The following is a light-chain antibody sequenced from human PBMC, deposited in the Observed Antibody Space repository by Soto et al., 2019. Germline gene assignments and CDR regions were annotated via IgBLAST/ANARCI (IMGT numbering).Light chain of an antibody. J-gene: IGKJ3*01. V-gene: IGKV3-15*01. CDR2: GAS. CDR1: QSVSSN. Sequence: EIVMTQSPATLSVSPGERATLSCRASQSVSSNLDWYQQKHGQAPRLLIYGASTRATGIPARFSGSGSGTEFTLTISSLQSEDFAVYYCQQYNNWPPIFTFGPGTKVDIK. CDR3: QQYNNWPPIFT.